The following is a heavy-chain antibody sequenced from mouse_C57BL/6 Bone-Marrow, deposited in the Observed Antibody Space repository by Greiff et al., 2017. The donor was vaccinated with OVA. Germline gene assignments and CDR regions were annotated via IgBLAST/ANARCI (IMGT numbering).Heavy chain of an antibody. D-gene: IGHD1-1*01. V-gene: IGHV1-72*01. CDR1: GYTFTSYW. CDR3: ASWGYYGSSL. J-gene: IGHJ2*01. CDR2: IDPNSGGT. Sequence: QVQLKQPGAELVKPGASVKLSCKASGYTFTSYWMHWVKQRPGRGLEWIGRIDPNSGGTKYNEKFKSKATLTVDKPSSTAYMQLSSLTSEDSAVYYCASWGYYGSSLWGQGTTLTVSS.